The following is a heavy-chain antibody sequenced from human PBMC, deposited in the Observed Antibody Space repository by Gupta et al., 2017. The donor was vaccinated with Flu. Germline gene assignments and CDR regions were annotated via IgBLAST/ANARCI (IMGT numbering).Heavy chain of an antibody. V-gene: IGHV3-48*03. CDR3: ARDGEVRYFDWFDC. J-gene: IGHJ4*02. D-gene: IGHD3-9*01. CDR2: LSSTGTDI. CDR1: GFTISSYE. Sequence: AASGFTISSYEMNWVRQAPGKGLEWVSYLSSTGTDIYYADSVKGRFTISRDNAKNSLYLQMNSLRAEDTAIYYCARDGEVRYFDWFDCWGQG.